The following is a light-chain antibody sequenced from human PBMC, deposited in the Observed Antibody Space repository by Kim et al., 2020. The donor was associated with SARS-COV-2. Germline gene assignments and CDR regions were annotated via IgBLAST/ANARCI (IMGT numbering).Light chain of an antibody. CDR2: DAS. CDR1: QDISNS. V-gene: IGKV1-33*01. CDR3: QQYDNLPPYT. J-gene: IGKJ2*01. Sequence: DIQMTQSPSSLAASVGDRVTITCQASQDISNSLNWYQQKPGKAPKFLILDASNLETGVPSRFIGSGSGTDFTFTISSLQPEDIATYYCQQYDNLPPYTFGQGTKLEI.